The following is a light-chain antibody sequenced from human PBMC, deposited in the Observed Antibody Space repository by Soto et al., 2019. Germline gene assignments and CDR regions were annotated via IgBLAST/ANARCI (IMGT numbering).Light chain of an antibody. J-gene: IGKJ1*01. CDR1: QSVSSN. V-gene: IGKV3-15*01. CDR2: GAS. Sequence: EIVMTQSPATLSVSPGERATLSCRASQSVSSNLAWYQQKPGQAPRLLIYGASTRATGIPARFSGSGSGTEFTLTNSSLQSEDFAVYYCQQYNNWPPWTFGEGNKVEIK. CDR3: QQYNNWPPWT.